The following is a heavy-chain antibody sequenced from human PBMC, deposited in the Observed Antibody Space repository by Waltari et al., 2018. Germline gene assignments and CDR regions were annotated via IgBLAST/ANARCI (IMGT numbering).Heavy chain of an antibody. D-gene: IGHD1-26*01. CDR1: GYSFTSYW. J-gene: IGHJ2*01. CDR3: ARREWELLTGDWYFDL. CDR2: IYPGDSDT. V-gene: IGHV5-51*01. Sequence: EVQLVQSGAEVKKPGESLKISCKGSGYSFTSYWIGWVRQMPGKGLEWMGSIYPGDSDTGYSPSFQGQVTISADKSISTAYLQWSSLKASDTAMYYCARREWELLTGDWYFDLWGRGTLVTVSS.